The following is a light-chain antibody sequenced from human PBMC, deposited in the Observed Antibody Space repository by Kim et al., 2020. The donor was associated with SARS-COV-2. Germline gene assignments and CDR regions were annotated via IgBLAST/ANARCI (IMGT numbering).Light chain of an antibody. J-gene: IGLJ1*01. CDR1: KLGDKF. CDR3: QAWDSRSSVYV. CDR2: QNT. Sequence: SPGQTATIPCSRAKLGDKFVGWYQQKSGQSPILLLFQNTKPPSAIPERFSGSNSGNTATLTIRGTQTLDEADYYCQAWDSRSSVYVFGTGTKVTVL. V-gene: IGLV3-1*01.